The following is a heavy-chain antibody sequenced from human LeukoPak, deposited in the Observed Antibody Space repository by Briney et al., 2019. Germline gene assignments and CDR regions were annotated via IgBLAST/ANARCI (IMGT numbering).Heavy chain of an antibody. Sequence: ASVKVSCEASGYAFSGYYMHWVRQAPGQGLEWMGWINPNSGGTNYAQKFQGRVTMTRDTSIRTVYMELSRLRSDDTAVYYCARDHYHKIHSVMVTAPDYWGQGTLVIVSS. J-gene: IGHJ4*02. CDR1: GYAFSGYY. CDR2: INPNSGGT. V-gene: IGHV1-2*02. D-gene: IGHD2-21*02. CDR3: ARDHYHKIHSVMVTAPDY.